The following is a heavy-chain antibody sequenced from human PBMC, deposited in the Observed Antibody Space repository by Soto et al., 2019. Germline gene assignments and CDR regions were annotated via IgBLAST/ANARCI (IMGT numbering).Heavy chain of an antibody. J-gene: IGHJ4*02. D-gene: IGHD2-15*01. CDR2: INAGTGNA. V-gene: IGHV1-3*01. CDR3: ARGCSGGSCYIFEY. Sequence: ASVKVSFKASGYTFTSYAVHWVRQAPGQSLEWMGWINAGTGNAKYSQKFQGRVTITRDTSASTVFMELSSLKSEDTAVYYCARGCSGGSCYIFEYWGQGTLVTVSS. CDR1: GYTFTSYA.